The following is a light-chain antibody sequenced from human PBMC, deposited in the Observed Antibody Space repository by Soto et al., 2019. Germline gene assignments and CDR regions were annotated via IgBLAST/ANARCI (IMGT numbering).Light chain of an antibody. CDR3: YSYTTTNTWL. V-gene: IGLV2-14*01. Sequence: QPASMSGSPGQSITISCAGTSNDVGAYNYVSWYQHHPGQAPKLMIYEVTNRPSGVSPRFSGSKSGNTASLIISGLQAEDEAHYYCYSYTTTNTWLFGGGTKLTVL. CDR1: SNDVGAYNY. CDR2: EVT. J-gene: IGLJ2*01.